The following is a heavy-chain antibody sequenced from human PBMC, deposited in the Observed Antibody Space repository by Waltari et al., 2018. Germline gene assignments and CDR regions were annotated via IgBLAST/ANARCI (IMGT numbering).Heavy chain of an antibody. CDR2: IYYSWST. Sequence: QLQLQESGPGLVKPSETLSLTCTVSGGSISSSSYYWGWIRQPPGKGLEWIGSIYYSWSTYYNPALKSRVTISVDTSKNQFSLKLSSVTAADTAVYYCARGSPFYYDSSGYWDRSAFDIWGQGTMVTVSS. CDR3: ARGSPFYYDSSGYWDRSAFDI. V-gene: IGHV4-39*07. D-gene: IGHD3-22*01. CDR1: GGSISSSSYY. J-gene: IGHJ3*02.